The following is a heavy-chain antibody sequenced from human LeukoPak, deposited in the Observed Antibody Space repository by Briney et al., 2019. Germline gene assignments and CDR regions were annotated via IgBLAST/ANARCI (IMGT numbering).Heavy chain of an antibody. V-gene: IGHV3-74*01. CDR1: GFTFSSHW. J-gene: IGHJ4*02. CDR3: ARGYGSSGNEKIFDY. CDR2: VKSDGSST. Sequence: PGGSLILSCAASGFTFSSHWMHWVRQAPGKGLVWVSRVKSDGSSTTYADSVKGRFTISRDNAKNTLYLQMSSLRVEDTAVYYCARGYGSSGNEKIFDYWGQGTPVTVSS. D-gene: IGHD6-19*01.